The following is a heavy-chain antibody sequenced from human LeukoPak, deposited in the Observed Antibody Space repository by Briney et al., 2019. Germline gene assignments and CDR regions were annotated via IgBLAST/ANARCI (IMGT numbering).Heavy chain of an antibody. J-gene: IGHJ5*02. D-gene: IGHD3-16*01. V-gene: IGHV4-39*01. CDR3: ASRGGSCRFDP. Sequence: SETLSLTCIVSGGSVNSRSFSWGWIRQPPGKGLEWIATMSYTGSTHYTPSLPSRIIISADAFKNQFSLKLTSVAAAYTAVYYCASRGGSCRFDPWGQGTLVTVSS. CDR2: MSYTGST. CDR1: GGSVNSRSFS.